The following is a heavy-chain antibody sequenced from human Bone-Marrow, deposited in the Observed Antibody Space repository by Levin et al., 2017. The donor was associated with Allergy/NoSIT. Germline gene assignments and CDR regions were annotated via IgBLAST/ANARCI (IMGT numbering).Heavy chain of an antibody. V-gene: IGHV1-46*01. CDR1: GYTFTSYY. CDR3: AREFVVVVVATAPPRDSDAFDI. Sequence: GGSLRLSCKASGYTFTSYYMYWVRQAPGQGLEWMGIINPSGGSPTYAQKFQGRVTMTRDTSTSTVYMELSSLRSEDTAVYYCAREFVVVVVATAPPRDSDAFDIWGQGTMVTVSS. J-gene: IGHJ3*02. CDR2: INPSGGSP. D-gene: IGHD2-15*01.